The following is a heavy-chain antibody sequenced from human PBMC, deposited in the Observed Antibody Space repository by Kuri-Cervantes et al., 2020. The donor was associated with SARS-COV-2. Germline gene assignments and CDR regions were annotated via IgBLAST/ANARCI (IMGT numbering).Heavy chain of an antibody. CDR2: INPNSGAT. J-gene: IGHJ5*02. Sequence: ASVKVSCKASGYTFTSYYMSWVRQAPGQGLEWMGWINPNSGATKYAQKFQGRVTMTRDTSISTAYMDLSRLRSDGTAVYYCARYPQYVVVLAASVGAWGQGTLVTVSS. V-gene: IGHV1-2*02. D-gene: IGHD2-15*01. CDR1: GYTFTSYY. CDR3: ARYPQYVVVLAASVGA.